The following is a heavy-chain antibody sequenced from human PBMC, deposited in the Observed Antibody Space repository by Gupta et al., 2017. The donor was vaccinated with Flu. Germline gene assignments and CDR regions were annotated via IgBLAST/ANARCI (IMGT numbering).Heavy chain of an antibody. CDR1: GGYIKNYS. D-gene: IGHD1-1*01. V-gene: IGHV4-59*12. Sequence: SLKCTVSGGYIKNYSWSWIRLPPGKGLEWIGFIYHSGYTNHNPSLKSRVSMAVDRSKDQFSLNLSSVTAADTAVYYCGRTHRRTIGTIDYWG. CDR2: IYHSGYT. J-gene: IGHJ4*01. CDR3: GRTHRRTIGTIDY.